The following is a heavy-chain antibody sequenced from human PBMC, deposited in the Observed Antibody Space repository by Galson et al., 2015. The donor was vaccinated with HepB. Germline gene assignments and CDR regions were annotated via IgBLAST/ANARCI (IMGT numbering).Heavy chain of an antibody. CDR2: FSAYNGNT. V-gene: IGHV1-18*04. D-gene: IGHD5-24*01. Sequence: SVKVSCKASGYTFTSYGISWVRQAPGQGLEWMGWFSAYNGNTNYAQKLQGRVTMTTDTSTSTAYMELRSLRSDDTAVYYCARDWVPEMATITDAFEICGQGTMVTVSS. J-gene: IGHJ3*02. CDR3: ARDWVPEMATITDAFEI. CDR1: GYTFTSYG.